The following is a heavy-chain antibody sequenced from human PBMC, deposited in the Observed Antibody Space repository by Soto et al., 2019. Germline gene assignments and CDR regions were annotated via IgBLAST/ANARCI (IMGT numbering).Heavy chain of an antibody. CDR2: ISGSGGST. CDR3: AKDPGEYSSSSRYFDY. D-gene: IGHD6-6*01. V-gene: IGHV3-23*01. Sequence: GGSLRLSCAASGFTFSSYAMSWVRQAPGKGLEWVSAISGSGGSTYYADSVKGRFTISRDNSKNTLYLQMNSLRAEDTAVYYCAKDPGEYSSSSRYFDYWGQGTLVTVSS. CDR1: GFTFSSYA. J-gene: IGHJ4*02.